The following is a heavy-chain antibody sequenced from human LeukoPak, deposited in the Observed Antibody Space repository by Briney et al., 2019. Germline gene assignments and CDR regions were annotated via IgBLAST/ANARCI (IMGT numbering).Heavy chain of an antibody. D-gene: IGHD4-17*01. V-gene: IGHV4-38-2*01. CDR3: ASYGDYQYYFDY. CDR2: IYYSGST. CDR1: GFTFSDYY. Sequence: PGGSLRLSCAASGFTFSDYYMSWIRQPPGKGLEWIGSIYYSGSTYYNPSLKSRVTISVDTSKNQFSLKLSSVTAADTAVYYCASYGDYQYYFDYWGQGTLVTVSS. J-gene: IGHJ4*02.